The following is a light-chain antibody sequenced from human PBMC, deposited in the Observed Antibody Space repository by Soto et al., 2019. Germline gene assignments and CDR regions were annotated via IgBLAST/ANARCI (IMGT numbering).Light chain of an antibody. CDR1: SSDVGGYNY. CDR3: SSYAGSNNWV. CDR2: EVS. J-gene: IGLJ1*01. V-gene: IGLV2-8*01. Sequence: QSALTQPPSASGSPGQSVTISCTGTSSDVGGYNYVSWYQQHPGKAPRLMIYEVSKRPSGVPDRFSGSKSGNTASLTVSGLQAEDEADYYCSSYAGSNNWVFATETKLTVL.